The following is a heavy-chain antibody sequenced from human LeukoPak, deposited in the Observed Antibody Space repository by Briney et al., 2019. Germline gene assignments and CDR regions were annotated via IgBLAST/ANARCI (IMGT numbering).Heavy chain of an antibody. CDR1: GGTFSSYA. Sequence: SVTVSCTASGGTFSSYAISWVRQAPGQGLEWMGGIIPIFGTANYAQKFQGRVTITADESTSTAYMELSSLRSEDTAVYYCARDLDWGSDYWGQGTLVTVSS. V-gene: IGHV1-69*01. J-gene: IGHJ4*02. D-gene: IGHD7-27*01. CDR2: IIPIFGTA. CDR3: ARDLDWGSDY.